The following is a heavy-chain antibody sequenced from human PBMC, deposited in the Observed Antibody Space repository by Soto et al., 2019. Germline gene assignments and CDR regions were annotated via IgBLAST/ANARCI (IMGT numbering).Heavy chain of an antibody. Sequence: SVKVSCKASGYIFTDYYMHWVRQAPGQGLEWMGRIIPILGIANYAQKFQGRVTITADKSTSTAYMELSSLRSEDTAVYYCARDPAVAGTSDYWGQGTLVTVS. CDR1: GYIFTDYY. CDR2: IIPILGIA. CDR3: ARDPAVAGTSDY. D-gene: IGHD6-19*01. V-gene: IGHV1-69*04. J-gene: IGHJ4*02.